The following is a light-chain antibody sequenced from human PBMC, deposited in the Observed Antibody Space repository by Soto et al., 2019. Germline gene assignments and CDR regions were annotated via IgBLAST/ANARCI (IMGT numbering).Light chain of an antibody. CDR2: GAS. Sequence: EIVLTQSPGTLSLSPGERATLSCRASQSVTSSKLAWYQQKPGQAPRLLIYGASFRATGIPDRFIGSGSGTDLTLTISRLEPDDFAVYHCQQYGSSTEGTVGQGTKVEIK. CDR3: QQYGSSTEGT. CDR1: QSVTSSK. V-gene: IGKV3-20*01. J-gene: IGKJ1*01.